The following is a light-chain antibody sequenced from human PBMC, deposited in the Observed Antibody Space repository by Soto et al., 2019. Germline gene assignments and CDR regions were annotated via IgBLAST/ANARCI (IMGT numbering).Light chain of an antibody. Sequence: DIPMTQSPSFLSASVGDRVTITCRASQSISNYLNWYQQKPGKAPNLLIFAASSLQSGVPSRFSGSGSGTDFTLTISSLQPEDFATYYCQQSYSTPLWTFGQGTKLEIK. CDR1: QSISNY. CDR3: QQSYSTPLWT. V-gene: IGKV1-39*01. CDR2: AAS. J-gene: IGKJ2*01.